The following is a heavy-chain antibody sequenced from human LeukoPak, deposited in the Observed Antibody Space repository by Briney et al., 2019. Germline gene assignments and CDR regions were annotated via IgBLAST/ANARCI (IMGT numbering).Heavy chain of an antibody. J-gene: IGHJ4*02. D-gene: IGHD6-6*01. CDR2: IIPILGVA. CDR3: ARDEYSSSSGDY. CDR1: GGTFSSYA. Sequence: ASVKVSCKASGGTFSSYAISWVRQAPGQGLEWMGRIIPILGVANYAQKFQGRVTITADKSTSTAYMELSSLRSDDTAVYYCARDEYSSSSGDYWGQGTLVTVSS. V-gene: IGHV1-69*04.